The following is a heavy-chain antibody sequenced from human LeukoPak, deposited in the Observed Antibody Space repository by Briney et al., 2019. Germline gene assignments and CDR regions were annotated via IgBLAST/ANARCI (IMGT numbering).Heavy chain of an antibody. V-gene: IGHV1-18*01. J-gene: IGHJ4*02. Sequence: ASVKVSCTSSGYILTNYAITWVRQAPGQGLEWMGWISAYNGNTDYAQKFQGRVTMTTDTSTRTAYMDLRSLRSDDTAVYYCARGRLGVSGYKDYLDYWGQGTLVTVSS. CDR2: ISAYNGNT. CDR3: ARGRLGVSGYKDYLDY. CDR1: GYILTNYA. D-gene: IGHD1-14*01.